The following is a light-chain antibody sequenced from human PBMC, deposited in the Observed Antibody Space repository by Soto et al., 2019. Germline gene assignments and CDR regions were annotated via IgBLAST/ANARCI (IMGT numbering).Light chain of an antibody. Sequence: QAVVTQEPSLTVSPGGTVTLTCGSSTGAVTSGHYPYWFQQKPGQAPRTLIYDTSNRHSWTPARFSGSLLGGKAALTLSGAQPEDEAEYYCLLSYNAGQGFGGGTKLTVL. CDR2: DTS. V-gene: IGLV7-46*01. J-gene: IGLJ2*01. CDR3: LLSYNAGQG. CDR1: TGAVTSGHY.